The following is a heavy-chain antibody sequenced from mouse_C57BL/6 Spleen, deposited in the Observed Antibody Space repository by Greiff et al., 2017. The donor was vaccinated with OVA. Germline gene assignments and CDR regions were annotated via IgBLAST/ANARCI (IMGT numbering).Heavy chain of an antibody. CDR3: ARANWDAMDY. CDR2: ISYDGSN. CDR1: GYSITSGYY. J-gene: IGHJ4*01. V-gene: IGHV3-6*01. D-gene: IGHD4-1*01. Sequence: DVQLQESGPGLVKPSQSLSLTCSVTGYSITSGYYWNWIRQFPGNKLEWMGYISYDGSNNYNPSLKNRISITRDTSKNQFFLKLNSVTTEDTATYYCARANWDAMDYWGQGTSVTVSS.